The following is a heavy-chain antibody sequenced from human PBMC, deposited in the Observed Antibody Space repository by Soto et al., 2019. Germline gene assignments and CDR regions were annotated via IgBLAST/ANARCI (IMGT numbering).Heavy chain of an antibody. CDR3: ESNSYGYIFYDY. V-gene: IGHV4-59*08. CDR2: IYYSGST. D-gene: IGHD5-18*01. Sequence: SETLSLTCTVSGGSISSYYWSWIRQPPGKGLEWIGYIYYSGSTNYNPSLKSRVTISVDTSKNQFSLKLSSVTAADTAVYYCESNSYGYIFYDYCGQVTLVPVSS. J-gene: IGHJ4*02. CDR1: GGSISSYY.